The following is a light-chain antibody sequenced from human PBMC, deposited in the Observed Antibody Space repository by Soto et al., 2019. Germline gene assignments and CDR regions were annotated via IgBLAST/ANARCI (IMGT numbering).Light chain of an antibody. J-gene: IGKJ5*01. CDR1: QSVSSY. V-gene: IGKV3-20*01. CDR2: DAS. CDR3: QQYGNAPIT. Sequence: IVLTQSPATLSLSPGERATLSCRASQSVSSYLAGYQQPPGQDHRLLSDDASNRATCIPDRFSGSGSGTDFTLSISRLEVEDFAVYHCQQYGNAPITFGQGTRLEI.